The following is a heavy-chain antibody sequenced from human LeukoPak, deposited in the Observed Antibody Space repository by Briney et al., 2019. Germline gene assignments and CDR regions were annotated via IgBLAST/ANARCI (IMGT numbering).Heavy chain of an antibody. Sequence: GGSLRLSCAASGFTFSTFWMSWVRQAPGKGLEWVANMKEDGSEKSYVDSMKGRFTVSRDNAKNSLYLQMDSLRAEDTAVYYCARGGTFVSDYWGQGTLVTVSS. CDR1: GFTFSTFW. V-gene: IGHV3-7*01. J-gene: IGHJ4*02. D-gene: IGHD1-1*01. CDR3: ARGGTFVSDY. CDR2: MKEDGSEK.